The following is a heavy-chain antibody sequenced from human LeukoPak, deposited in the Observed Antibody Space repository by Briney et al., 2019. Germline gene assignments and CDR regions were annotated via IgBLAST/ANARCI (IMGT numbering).Heavy chain of an antibody. CDR3: ARDLYYGSGRSIDY. Sequence: GASVKVSCKASGGTFSSYAISWVRQAPGQGLEWMGRIIPILGIANYAQKFQGRVTITADKSTSTACMELSSLRSDDTAVYYCARDLYYGSGRSIDYWGQGTLVTVSS. V-gene: IGHV1-69*04. CDR2: IIPILGIA. D-gene: IGHD3-10*01. CDR1: GGTFSSYA. J-gene: IGHJ4*02.